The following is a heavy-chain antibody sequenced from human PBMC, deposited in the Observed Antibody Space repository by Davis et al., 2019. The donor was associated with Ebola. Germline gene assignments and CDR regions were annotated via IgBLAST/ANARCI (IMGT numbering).Heavy chain of an antibody. J-gene: IGHJ4*02. Sequence: ASVKVSCKASGYTFTDFYLHWVRQAPGQGLEWMGRINPNSGDTNYAQKFQGRVTMTRDTSISTAYMELSRLRSDDTAVYYCAREFYLGSGGDDALDSWGQGTLVTVSS. CDR1: GYTFTDFY. CDR3: AREFYLGSGGDDALDS. CDR2: INPNSGDT. V-gene: IGHV1-2*06. D-gene: IGHD3-10*01.